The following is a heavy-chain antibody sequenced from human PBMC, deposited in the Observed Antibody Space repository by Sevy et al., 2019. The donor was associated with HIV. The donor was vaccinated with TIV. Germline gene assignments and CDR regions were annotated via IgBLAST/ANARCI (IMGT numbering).Heavy chain of an antibody. CDR2: LNQDGSEK. CDR3: ARGLIYCSSTSCYDAFDI. D-gene: IGHD2-2*01. Sequence: GGSLRLSCAASGFTFSSYWMSWVRQAPGKGLEWVANLNQDGSEKHYVDSVKGRFTISRDNAKNSLYLQMNSLRAEDTAVYYCARGLIYCSSTSCYDAFDIWGQGTMVTVSS. J-gene: IGHJ3*02. V-gene: IGHV3-7*01. CDR1: GFTFSSYW.